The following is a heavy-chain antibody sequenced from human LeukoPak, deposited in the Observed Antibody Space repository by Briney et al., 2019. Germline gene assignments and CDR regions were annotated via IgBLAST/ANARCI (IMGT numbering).Heavy chain of an antibody. CDR3: ARQSVADSTFDY. V-gene: IGHV4-38-2*02. CDR2: IYHSGST. J-gene: IGHJ4*02. Sequence: SETLSLTCTVSGYSISSGYYWGWIRQPPGKGLEWIGSIYHSGSTYYNPSLKSRVTISVDTSKNQFSLKLSSVTAADTAVYYCARQSVADSTFDYWGQGTLVTVSS. D-gene: IGHD2/OR15-2a*01. CDR1: GYSISSGYY.